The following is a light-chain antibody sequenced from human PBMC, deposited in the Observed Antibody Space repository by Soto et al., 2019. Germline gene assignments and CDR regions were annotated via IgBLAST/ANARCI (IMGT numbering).Light chain of an antibody. Sequence: IVMTQSPDSLAVSLGERATINCTSSRSVLYSSNNKNYLAWYQQKPGQPPKLLIYWASTRESGVPDRFSASGSGTDFTLAISSLQAEDVAVYFCQQYYTTPLTFGGGTKVDIK. CDR2: WAS. CDR1: RSVLYSSNNKNY. V-gene: IGKV4-1*01. CDR3: QQYYTTPLT. J-gene: IGKJ4*01.